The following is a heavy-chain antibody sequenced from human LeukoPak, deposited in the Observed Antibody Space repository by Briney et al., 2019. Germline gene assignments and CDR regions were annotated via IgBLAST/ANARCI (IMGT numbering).Heavy chain of an antibody. V-gene: IGHV4-38-2*02. CDR1: GYSISSGYY. Sequence: PSETLSLTCTVSGYSISSGYYWGWIRQPPGKGLEWIGSIYHSGSTYYNPSLKSRVTISVDTSKNQFSLKLSSVTAADTAVYYCARDRGPAAAIFDYWGQGTLVTVSS. CDR2: IYHSGST. CDR3: ARDRGPAAAIFDY. D-gene: IGHD2-2*01. J-gene: IGHJ4*02.